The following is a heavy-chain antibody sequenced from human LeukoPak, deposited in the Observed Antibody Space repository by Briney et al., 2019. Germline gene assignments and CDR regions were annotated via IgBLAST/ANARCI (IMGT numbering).Heavy chain of an antibody. J-gene: IGHJ3*02. D-gene: IGHD3-9*01. Sequence: SETLSLTCAVYGGSFSGYYWSWLRQPPGKGLEWIGEINHSGSTNYNPSLKSRVTISVDTSKNQFSLKLSSVTAADTAVYYCARGETFTYYDILTGYGDAFDIWGQGTMVTVSS. V-gene: IGHV4-34*01. CDR1: GGSFSGYY. CDR2: INHSGST. CDR3: ARGETFTYYDILTGYGDAFDI.